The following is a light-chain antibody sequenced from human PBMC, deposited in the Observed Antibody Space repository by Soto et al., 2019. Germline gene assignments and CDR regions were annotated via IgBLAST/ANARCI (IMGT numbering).Light chain of an antibody. Sequence: DIQMTQSPSTLSASVGDRVTITCRASQSVSSWLAWYQQKPRKAPKLLIYKASSLDSGVPSRFRGSGSGTEFTLTISSLQPDDFATYYCQQYETYLTFGGGTKVEIK. CDR1: QSVSSW. J-gene: IGKJ4*01. CDR2: KAS. V-gene: IGKV1-5*03. CDR3: QQYETYLT.